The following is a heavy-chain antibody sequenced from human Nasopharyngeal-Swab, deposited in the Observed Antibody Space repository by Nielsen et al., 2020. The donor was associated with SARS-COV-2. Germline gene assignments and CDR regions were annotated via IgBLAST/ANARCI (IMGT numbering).Heavy chain of an antibody. CDR1: GGSISGYY. CDR2: VYFSGST. J-gene: IGHJ2*01. V-gene: IGHV4-59*13. Sequence: SETLSLTCSVSGGSISGYYWGWIRQPPGKGLEWIGYVYFSGSTNYNPSLKSRVTISVDTSKNQFSLKLSSVTAADTAVYYCARAELDFWSGYYTTLYWYFDLWGRGTLVTVSS. CDR3: ARAELDFWSGYYTTLYWYFDL. D-gene: IGHD3-3*01.